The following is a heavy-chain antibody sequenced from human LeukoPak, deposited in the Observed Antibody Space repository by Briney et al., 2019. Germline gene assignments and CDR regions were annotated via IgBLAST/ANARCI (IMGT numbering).Heavy chain of an antibody. CDR1: GFTFSTYW. Sequence: PWGSLRLSCAASGFTFSTYWMHWVRQAPGKGLVWVSRPNSDGSRTTYADSVKGRFTISRDNAKNTLYLQMNSLRTEDTAVYYCARPETQYSSGLDGFDIWGQGTMVTVSS. D-gene: IGHD6-19*01. CDR2: PNSDGSRT. CDR3: ARPETQYSSGLDGFDI. J-gene: IGHJ3*02. V-gene: IGHV3-74*01.